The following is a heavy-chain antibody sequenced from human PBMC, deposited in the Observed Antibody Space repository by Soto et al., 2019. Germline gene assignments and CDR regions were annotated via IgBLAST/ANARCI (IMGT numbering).Heavy chain of an antibody. D-gene: IGHD2-2*01. J-gene: IGHJ6*02. Sequence: GGSLRLSCAASGFTFSSYSMNWVRQAPGKGLEWVSYISSSSSTIYYADSVKGRFTISRDNAKNSLYLQMNSLRDEDTAVYYCARDKKSSGTSWTYYYYYGMDVWGHGTTVTVSS. CDR2: ISSSSSTI. V-gene: IGHV3-48*02. CDR3: ARDKKSSGTSWTYYYYYGMDV. CDR1: GFTFSSYS.